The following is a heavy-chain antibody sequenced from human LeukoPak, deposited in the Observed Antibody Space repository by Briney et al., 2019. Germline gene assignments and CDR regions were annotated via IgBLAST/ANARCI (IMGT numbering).Heavy chain of an antibody. CDR3: ARGLSGGYEGGVFDY. Sequence: PGGSLRLSCAASGFTFSSYAMSWVRQAPGKGLEWVSAISGSGGSTYYADSVKGRFTISRDNSKNTLYLQMNSLRAEDTAVYYCARGLSGGYEGGVFDYWGQGTLVTVSS. D-gene: IGHD3-16*01. CDR1: GFTFSSYA. CDR2: ISGSGGST. J-gene: IGHJ4*02. V-gene: IGHV3-23*01.